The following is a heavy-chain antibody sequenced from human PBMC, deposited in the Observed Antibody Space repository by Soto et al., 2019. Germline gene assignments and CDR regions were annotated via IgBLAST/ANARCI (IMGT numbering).Heavy chain of an antibody. J-gene: IGHJ6*02. D-gene: IGHD3-10*01. CDR3: ARSGEVTPYYYYGMDV. Sequence: ASVKGSCKASGYTFTSYAMHWVRQAPGQRLEWMGWINAGNGNTKYSQKFQGRVTITRDTSASTAYMELSSLRSEDTAVYYCARSGEVTPYYYYGMDVWGQGTTVTVSS. CDR2: INAGNGNT. CDR1: GYTFTSYA. V-gene: IGHV1-3*01.